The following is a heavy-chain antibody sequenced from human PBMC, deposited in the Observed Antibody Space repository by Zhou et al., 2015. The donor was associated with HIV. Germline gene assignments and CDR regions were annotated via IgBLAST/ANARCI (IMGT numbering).Heavy chain of an antibody. V-gene: IGHV1-69*17. Sequence: QVQLVQSGTEVKKPGSSVKVSCKASGGTFSGSDICWVRQAPGQGLEWVGGIIPMFDIEDHAQKFRGRLTITADKSTGAAYMELSSLTAEDTAIYYCARERGGATRPDWRYFDLWGRGTLVTVSS. CDR3: ARERGGATRPDWRYFDL. CDR1: GGTFSGSD. D-gene: IGHD1-26*01. J-gene: IGHJ2*01. CDR2: IIPMFDIE.